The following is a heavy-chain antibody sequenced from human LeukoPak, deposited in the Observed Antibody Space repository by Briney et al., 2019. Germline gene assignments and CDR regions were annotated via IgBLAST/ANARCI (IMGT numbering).Heavy chain of an antibody. CDR3: ARATVVTPWYFDY. J-gene: IGHJ4*02. CDR1: GFTFSSYA. Sequence: GGSLRLSCAASGFTFSSYAMHWVRQAPGKGLEYVSAISSNGGSTYYANSVKGRFTISRDNSKNTLYLQMGSLRAEDMAVYYCARATVVTPWYFDYWGQGTLVTVSS. CDR2: ISSNGGST. V-gene: IGHV3-64*01. D-gene: IGHD4-23*01.